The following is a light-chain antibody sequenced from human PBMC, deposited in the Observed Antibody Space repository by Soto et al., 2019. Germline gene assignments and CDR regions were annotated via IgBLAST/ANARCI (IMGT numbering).Light chain of an antibody. CDR1: SSDVGGYNY. J-gene: IGLJ2*01. CDR2: DXX. Sequence: QSALTQPASVSGSPGQSITISCTGTSSDVGGYNYVSWYQQHPGKAPKLMIYDXXNRPSGVSNRFSGSKSGNTTSLTISGXXXXXXXXXYCSSYTSSSTLVFGGGTKLTVL. CDR3: SSYTSSSTLV. V-gene: IGLV2-14*01.